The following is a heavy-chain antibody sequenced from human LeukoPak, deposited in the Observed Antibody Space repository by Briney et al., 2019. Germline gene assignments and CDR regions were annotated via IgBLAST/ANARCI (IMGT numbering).Heavy chain of an antibody. J-gene: IGHJ4*02. D-gene: IGHD1-1*01. V-gene: IGHV4-39*01. CDR3: ARRAYSAAYWKHFDY. CDR2: IYYHENT. CDR1: GGSISSSSDY. Sequence: SETLSLTCTVSGGSISSSSDYWGWIRQAPGTGLEWIGSIYYHENTYYNSSLKSRVTISVDTSKNQFSLKLNSVTAADTAVYFCARRAYSAAYWKHFDYWGQGTLVTVSS.